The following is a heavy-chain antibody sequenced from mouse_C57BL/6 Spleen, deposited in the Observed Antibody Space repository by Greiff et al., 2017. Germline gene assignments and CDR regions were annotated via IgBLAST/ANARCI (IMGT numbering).Heavy chain of an antibody. CDR3: ASAPYYCGGRMDY. CDR2: INTSSGYT. J-gene: IGHJ2*01. CDR1: GFTFTSYW. V-gene: IGHV1-7*01. Sequence: QVQLQQSGADLAKPGASVKLSCKASGFTFTSYWMSWVKQRPGQGLEWIGYINTSSGYTKYTQKFKDKVTLTADKSSSTTYLQLSSLTYEDAAVYYCASAPYYCGGRMDYWGQGTTLTVSA. D-gene: IGHD1-1*01.